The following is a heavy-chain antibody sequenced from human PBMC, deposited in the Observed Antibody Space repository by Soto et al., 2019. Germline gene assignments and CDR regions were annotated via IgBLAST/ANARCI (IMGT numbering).Heavy chain of an antibody. Sequence: SGESLKISCKGSGYSFTSYWISWVRQMPGKGLEWMGRIDPSDSYTNYSPSFQGHVTISADKSISTAYLQWSSLKASDTAMYYCASQGVDYYYYGMDVWGQGTTVTVSS. CDR3: ASQGVDYYYYGMDV. CDR2: IDPSDSYT. CDR1: GYSFTSYW. J-gene: IGHJ6*02. V-gene: IGHV5-10-1*01. D-gene: IGHD5-12*01.